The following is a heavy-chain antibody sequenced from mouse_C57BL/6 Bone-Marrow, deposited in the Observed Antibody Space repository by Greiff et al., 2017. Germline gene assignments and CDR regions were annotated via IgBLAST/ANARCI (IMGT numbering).Heavy chain of an antibody. Sequence: VQLQQSGPELVKPGASVKISCKASGYAFSSSWMNWVKQRPGKGLEWIGRSYPGDGDTNYNGKFKGKATLTADKSSSTAYMQLSSLTSEDSAFYFCARAVVITTVVAFDFWGQGTTLTVSS. V-gene: IGHV1-82*01. CDR2: SYPGDGDT. D-gene: IGHD1-1*01. CDR1: GYAFSSSW. CDR3: ARAVVITTVVAFDF. J-gene: IGHJ2*01.